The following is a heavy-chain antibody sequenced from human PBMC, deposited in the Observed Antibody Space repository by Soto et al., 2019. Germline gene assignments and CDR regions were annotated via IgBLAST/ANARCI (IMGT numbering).Heavy chain of an antibody. D-gene: IGHD7-27*01. CDR1: GVSFNNHY. J-gene: IGHJ4*02. Sequence: QVHLQESGPGLVKPSQTLSLTCTVSGVSFNNHYWSWVLQPPGKGLEWIGFSYYIGGTNYNPSLKTRVTLPWDTSKKRVSLNLTSLTGADTAIKYCTRANWYSEYWGQGTLVTVSS. CDR2: SYYIGGT. CDR3: TRANWYSEY. V-gene: IGHV4-59*11.